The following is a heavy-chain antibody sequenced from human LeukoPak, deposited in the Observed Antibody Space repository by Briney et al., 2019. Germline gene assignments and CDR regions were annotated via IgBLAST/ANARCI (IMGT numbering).Heavy chain of an antibody. J-gene: IGHJ4*02. CDR1: GGTFSSYA. D-gene: IGHD4-17*01. V-gene: IGHV1-69*04. CDR3: ARAAPTEETDFDY. Sequence: ASVKVSCKASGGTFSSYAISWVRQAPGQGLEWMGRIIPILGIANYAQKFQGRVTITRDTSASTAYMELSSLRSEDTAVYYCARAAPTEETDFDYWGQGTLVTVPS. CDR2: IIPILGIA.